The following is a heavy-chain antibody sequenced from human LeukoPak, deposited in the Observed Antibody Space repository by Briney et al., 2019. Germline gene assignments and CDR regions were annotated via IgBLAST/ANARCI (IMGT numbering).Heavy chain of an antibody. CDR3: GRDERGYYNSSGFYGAIDF. D-gene: IGHD3-22*01. CDR2: IWYDGSNK. V-gene: IGHV3-33*01. Sequence: GRSLRLSCAASGFTFNSYAMHWVRQAPGKGLEWVAFIWYDGSNKYYADSVKGRFTSSRDNSKNTVYLQMNSLRAEDTAVYYCGRDERGYYNSSGFYGAIDFWGQGTLVTVSS. J-gene: IGHJ4*02. CDR1: GFTFNSYA.